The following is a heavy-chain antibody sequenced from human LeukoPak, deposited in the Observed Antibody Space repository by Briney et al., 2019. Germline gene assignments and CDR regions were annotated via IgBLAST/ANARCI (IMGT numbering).Heavy chain of an antibody. D-gene: IGHD3-22*01. CDR3: ASRYYYDSSGYTLLTDY. V-gene: IGHV3-23*01. Sequence: GGSLRLSCAASVFTFSSYAMSWVRQAPGKGLEWVSAIIGSGGSTYYADSVKGRFTISRDNAKNTLYLQMTSLRAEDTAVYYCASRYYYDSSGYTLLTDYWGQGTLVSVSS. J-gene: IGHJ4*02. CDR2: IIGSGGST. CDR1: VFTFSSYA.